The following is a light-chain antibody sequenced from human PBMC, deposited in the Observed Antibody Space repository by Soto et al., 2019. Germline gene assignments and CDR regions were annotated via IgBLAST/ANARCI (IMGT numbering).Light chain of an antibody. CDR2: NAS. V-gene: IGKV3D-15*01. Sequence: EIVMTKSPAPLSVSQGERATLSCRASQSVRSNLAWYQQKPGQAPRLLIYNASNRTTGIPDRFSGSGSGTDFTLTINSLEPADFAVYVCQKFRSSQGWTVGQGPKLDI. CDR3: QKFRSSQGWT. CDR1: QSVRSN. J-gene: IGKJ1*01.